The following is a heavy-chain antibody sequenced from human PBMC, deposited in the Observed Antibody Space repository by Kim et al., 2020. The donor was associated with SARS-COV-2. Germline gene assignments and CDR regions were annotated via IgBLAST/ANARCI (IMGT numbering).Heavy chain of an antibody. CDR3: ARTYCGGDCYRGSGFDP. J-gene: IGHJ5*02. Sequence: SQTLSLTCAISGDSVSSNSAAWNWIRQSPSRGLEWLGRTYYRSKWYNDYAVSVKSRITINPDTSKNQFSLQLNSVTPEDTAVYYCARTYCGGDCYRGSGFDPWGQGTLVTVSS. D-gene: IGHD2-21*02. V-gene: IGHV6-1*01. CDR1: GDSVSSNSAA. CDR2: TYYRSKWYN.